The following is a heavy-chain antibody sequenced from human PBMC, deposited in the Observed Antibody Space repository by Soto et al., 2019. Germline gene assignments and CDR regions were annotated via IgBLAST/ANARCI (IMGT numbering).Heavy chain of an antibody. V-gene: IGHV6-1*01. Sequence: SQTLSLTCVISGDSVASNRATCNRVRQSPSRGLEWLGRTYYRSKWKNDYALSVNSRITINPDTSKNQLSLQLSSVTPDDTAIYYCVRGVDSSFDYWGQGTLVTVSS. J-gene: IGHJ4*02. CDR2: TYYRSKWKN. D-gene: IGHD6-13*01. CDR1: GDSVASNRAT. CDR3: VRGVDSSFDY.